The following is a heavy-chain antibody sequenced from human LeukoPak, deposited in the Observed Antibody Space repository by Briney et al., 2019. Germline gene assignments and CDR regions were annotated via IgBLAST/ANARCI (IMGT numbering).Heavy chain of an antibody. Sequence: SLRLSCAASGFTFDDYAMHWVRQAPGKGLEWVSGTRWNSCSIGYAGSVKGQFPISRDNVKNPLYLQMNSLGAEDTALYYCQGYCSGGSCYGMDVWLQGTTVSVCS. CDR2: TRWNSCSI. D-gene: IGHD2-15*01. J-gene: IGHJ6*02. CDR1: GFTFDDYA. CDR3: QGYCSGGSCYGMDV. V-gene: IGHV3-9*01.